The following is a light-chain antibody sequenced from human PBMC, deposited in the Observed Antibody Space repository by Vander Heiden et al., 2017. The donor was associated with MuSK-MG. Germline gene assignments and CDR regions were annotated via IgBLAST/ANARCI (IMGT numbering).Light chain of an antibody. V-gene: IGKV3-15*01. CDR1: QSVSSN. J-gene: IGKJ2*01. Sequence: EIVMTQSPATLSVSPGERATLSCRASQSVSSNLAWYQQKPGQAPRLLIYGASTRATGIPARFSGSGHGTEFTLTISSLQSEDLAVYYCQQYNNWHPPMYTFAPATKLEI. CDR2: GAS. CDR3: QQYNNWHPPMYT.